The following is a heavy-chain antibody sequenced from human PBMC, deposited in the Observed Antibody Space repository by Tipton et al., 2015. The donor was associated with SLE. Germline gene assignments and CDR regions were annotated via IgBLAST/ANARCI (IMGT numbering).Heavy chain of an antibody. Sequence: RSLRLSCAASGFIFSSYAMHWVRPAPGKGLEWVALVSSDGSHDYYADSVKGRFTISRDNSKNTLFLQMNSLRAEDTAVYYCARGPPGTCGSGPDNSGQGTLGAGAS. CDR2: VSSDGSHD. J-gene: IGHJ4*02. D-gene: IGHD3-10*01. V-gene: IGHV3-30*04. CDR1: GFIFSSYA. CDR3: ARGPPGTCGSGPDN.